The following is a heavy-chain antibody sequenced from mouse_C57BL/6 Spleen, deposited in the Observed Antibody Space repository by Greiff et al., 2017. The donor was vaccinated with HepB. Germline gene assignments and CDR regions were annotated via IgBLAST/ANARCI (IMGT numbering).Heavy chain of an antibody. Sequence: VQLKESGPGLVKPSQSLSLTCSVTGYSITSGYYWNWIRQFPGNKLEWMGYISYDGSNNYNPSLKNRISITRDTSKNQFFLKLNSVTTEDTATYYCARDFYYGSDYWGQGTTLTVSS. CDR1: GYSITSGYY. V-gene: IGHV3-6*01. D-gene: IGHD1-1*01. CDR3: ARDFYYGSDY. CDR2: ISYDGSN. J-gene: IGHJ2*01.